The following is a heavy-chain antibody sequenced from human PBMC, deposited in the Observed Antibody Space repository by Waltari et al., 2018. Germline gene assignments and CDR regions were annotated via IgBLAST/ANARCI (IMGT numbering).Heavy chain of an antibody. CDR2: VYTGGST. Sequence: DVQLVETGGGLIQPGGSLKLSGAASGFIVNNNYMSCVRQAPGKGLEWVSIVYTGGSTYYADFVKGRFTISRDSSKNTLYLQMNDLRAEDTAVYYCASSTAQPWTKGGLDNWGQGTLVIVSS. CDR3: ASSTAQPWTKGGLDN. V-gene: IGHV3-53*02. D-gene: IGHD5-18*01. J-gene: IGHJ4*02. CDR1: GFIVNNNY.